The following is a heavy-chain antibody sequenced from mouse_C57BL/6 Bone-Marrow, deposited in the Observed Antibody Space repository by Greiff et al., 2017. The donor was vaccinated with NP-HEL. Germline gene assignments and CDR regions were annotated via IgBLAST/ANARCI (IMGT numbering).Heavy chain of an antibody. CDR2: IWTGGGT. Sequence: QVQLKESGPGLVAPSQSLSITCTVSGFSLTSYAISWVRQPPGKGLEWLGVIWTGGGTNYNSALNSRLSISKDNSKSQVFLKMNSLQTDDTARYYCARNYYGSRNDAMDYWGQGTSVTVSS. J-gene: IGHJ4*01. CDR1: GFSLTSYA. V-gene: IGHV2-9-1*01. D-gene: IGHD1-1*01. CDR3: ARNYYGSRNDAMDY.